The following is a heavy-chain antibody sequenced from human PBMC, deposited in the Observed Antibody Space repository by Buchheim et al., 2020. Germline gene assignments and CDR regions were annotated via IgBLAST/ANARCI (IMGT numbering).Heavy chain of an antibody. CDR1: GYTFTSYY. CDR3: ARDRRRSSSLVVFYGMDV. J-gene: IGHJ6*02. D-gene: IGHD6-6*01. CDR2: INPSGGST. Sequence: QVQLVQSGAEVKKPGASVKVSCKASGYTFTSYYMHWVRQAPGQGLEWMGIINPSGGSTSYAQKFQGRVTMTRDTATSTGNMELSSLRSEDTAVYYCARDRRRSSSLVVFYGMDVWGQGTT. V-gene: IGHV1-46*01.